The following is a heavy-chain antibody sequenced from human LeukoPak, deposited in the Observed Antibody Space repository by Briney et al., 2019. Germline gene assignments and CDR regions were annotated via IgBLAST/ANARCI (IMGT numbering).Heavy chain of an antibody. CDR2: MNPNSGNT. CDR1: GYAFTSYD. D-gene: IGHD6-13*01. CDR3: ARSPAGIAETFDY. Sequence: ASVKVSCKASGYAFTSYDINWVRQATGQGLEWMGWMNPNSGNTGYAQKFQGRVTMTRNTSISTAYMELSSLRSEDTAVYYCARSPAGIAETFDYWGQETLVTVSS. V-gene: IGHV1-8*01. J-gene: IGHJ4*02.